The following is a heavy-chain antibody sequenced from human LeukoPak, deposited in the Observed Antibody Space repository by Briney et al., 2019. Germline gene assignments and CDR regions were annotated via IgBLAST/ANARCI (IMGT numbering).Heavy chain of an antibody. CDR1: GGAISYYY. J-gene: IGHJ4*02. D-gene: IGHD4-23*01. V-gene: IGHV4-59*01. CDR3: ARGRYGGNSGFFDY. Sequence: SETLSLTCIVSGGAISYYYWSWIRQPPGKGLEWIGYIYYSGSPNYNPSLKSRVTISVDTSKNQFSLKLTSMTAADTAVYYCARGRYGGNSGFFDYWGQGTLVTVSS. CDR2: IYYSGSP.